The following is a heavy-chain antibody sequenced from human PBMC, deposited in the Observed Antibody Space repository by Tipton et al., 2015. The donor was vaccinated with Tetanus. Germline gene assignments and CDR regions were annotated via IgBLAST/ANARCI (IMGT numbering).Heavy chain of an antibody. J-gene: IGHJ4*02. CDR1: GGSISSYY. V-gene: IGHV4-59*04. CDR3: ATGRRTVGFDY. CDR2: IYYGGNT. Sequence: TLSLTCTVSGGSISSYYWSWIRQPPGKGLEWIGSIYYGGNTYYNPSLKSRLTMAVDTSKTQVSLKLSSVTAADTAVYYRATGRRTVGFDYWGQGALVTVSS. D-gene: IGHD4-23*01.